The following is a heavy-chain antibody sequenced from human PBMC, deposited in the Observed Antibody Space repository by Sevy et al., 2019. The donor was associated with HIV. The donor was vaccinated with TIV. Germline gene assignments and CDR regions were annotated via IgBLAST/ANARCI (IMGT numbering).Heavy chain of an antibody. CDR2: IRYDGINK. CDR1: GFRFNNFG. J-gene: IGHJ6*02. D-gene: IGHD6-25*01. Sequence: GGSLRLSCAASGFRFNNFGMYWVRQAPGKGLEGVAFIRYDGINKYYVDSVKGRSTKSRDNSKDTRYLEMKSLRLEDTAIYYCAKGGSGGIDHYGMDVWGQGTTVTVSS. V-gene: IGHV3-30*02. CDR3: AKGGSGGIDHYGMDV.